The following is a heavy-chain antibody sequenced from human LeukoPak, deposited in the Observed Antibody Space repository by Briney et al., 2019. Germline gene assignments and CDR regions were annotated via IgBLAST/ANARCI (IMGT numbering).Heavy chain of an antibody. CDR2: IKQDGSEK. CDR1: GFTFSSYW. Sequence: SGGSLRLSCAASGFTFSSYWMSWVRQAPGKGLEWVANIKQDGSEKYYVDSVKGRFTISRDNAKNSLYLQMNSLRAEDTAVYYCARDGYSYGYVGSFDYWGQGTLVTVSS. D-gene: IGHD5-18*01. J-gene: IGHJ4*02. V-gene: IGHV3-7*01. CDR3: ARDGYSYGYVGSFDY.